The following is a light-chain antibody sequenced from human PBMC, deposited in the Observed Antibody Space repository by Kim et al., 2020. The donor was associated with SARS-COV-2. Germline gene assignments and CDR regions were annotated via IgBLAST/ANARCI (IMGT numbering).Light chain of an antibody. V-gene: IGKV1-27*01. CDR3: QKYNGAPLT. Sequence: ASVGDRVTIPCRASQAISNDLAWYQQKPGKVPSLLFYGASALQSAVPSRFSGSGSGTDFTLTISSLQPEDVAIYYCQKYNGAPLTFGQRTKVDIK. CDR2: GAS. J-gene: IGKJ1*01. CDR1: QAISND.